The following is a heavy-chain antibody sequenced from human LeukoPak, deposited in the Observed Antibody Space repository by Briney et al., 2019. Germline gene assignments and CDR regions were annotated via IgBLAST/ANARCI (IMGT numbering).Heavy chain of an antibody. CDR2: IYYTGST. CDR3: ARLAYYEDY. CDR1: GGFISSYY. Sequence: PSATLSLTCTVSGGFISSYYWGWIRQPPGKGLEWIGSIYYTGSTYYNPSLKSRVSISADTSKNQFSLKLFSVTAADTAVYYCARLAYYEDYWGQGTLVTVSS. J-gene: IGHJ4*02. V-gene: IGHV4-39*01. D-gene: IGHD3-22*01.